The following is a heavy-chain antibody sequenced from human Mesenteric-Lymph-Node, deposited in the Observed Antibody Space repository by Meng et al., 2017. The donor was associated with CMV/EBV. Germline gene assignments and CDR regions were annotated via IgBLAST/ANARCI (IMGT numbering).Heavy chain of an antibody. Sequence: YTFTSYAMHWLRQAPGQRLEWMGWLNAGNGNTKYSQKFQGRVTITRDTSASTAYMELSSLRSEDTAVYYCARSSVDYYGSGSYYSFDYWGQGTLVTVSS. V-gene: IGHV1-3*01. CDR2: LNAGNGNT. D-gene: IGHD3-10*01. CDR1: YTFTSYA. CDR3: ARSSVDYYGSGSYYSFDY. J-gene: IGHJ4*02.